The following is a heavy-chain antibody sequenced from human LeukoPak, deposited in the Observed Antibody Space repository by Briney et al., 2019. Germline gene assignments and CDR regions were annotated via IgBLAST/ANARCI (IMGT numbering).Heavy chain of an antibody. Sequence: PSETLSLTCTVSGGSISNYYWTLIRQPAGKGLEWIGRIYISGSTNYNPSLKSRVTMSVDTSKNQFSLKLSSVTAADTAVYYCARDEVVVVPAAMVDYYYYYYMDVWGKGTTVTVSS. CDR1: GGSISNYY. CDR2: IYISGST. J-gene: IGHJ6*03. D-gene: IGHD2-2*01. V-gene: IGHV4-4*07. CDR3: ARDEVVVVPAAMVDYYYYYYMDV.